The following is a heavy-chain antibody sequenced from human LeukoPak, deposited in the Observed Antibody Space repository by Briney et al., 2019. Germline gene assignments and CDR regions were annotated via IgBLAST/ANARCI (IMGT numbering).Heavy chain of an antibody. Sequence: ASVKVSCKASGYTFTSYDINWVRQAPGQGLEWMGWMNPNSGNTGYAQKFQGRVTMTRNTSISTAYMELSSLRSEDTAVYYCARGGNYYDSSGYSARADYWGQGTLVTVSS. V-gene: IGHV1-8*01. D-gene: IGHD3-22*01. CDR3: ARGGNYYDSSGYSARADY. J-gene: IGHJ4*02. CDR1: GYTFTSYD. CDR2: MNPNSGNT.